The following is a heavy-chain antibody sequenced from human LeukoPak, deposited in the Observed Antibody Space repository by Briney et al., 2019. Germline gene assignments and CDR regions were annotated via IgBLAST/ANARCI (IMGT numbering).Heavy chain of an antibody. D-gene: IGHD2-2*01. CDR3: ARWYCSRGTCYYLDY. Sequence: SETLSLTCTVSGGSISSYYWSWIRQSPGRGLEYIGHIYYNGRTDYNPSLKSRVTISVDTSTNQFSLKSNSVTAADTAVYFCARWYCSRGTCYYLDYWGQGTLVTVSS. CDR2: IYYNGRT. V-gene: IGHV4-59*01. J-gene: IGHJ4*02. CDR1: GGSISSYY.